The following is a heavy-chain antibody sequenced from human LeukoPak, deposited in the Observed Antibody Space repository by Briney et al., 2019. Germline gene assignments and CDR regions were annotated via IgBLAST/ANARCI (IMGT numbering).Heavy chain of an antibody. D-gene: IGHD2-15*01. Sequence: ASVKVSCKASGYTFSNYDINWVRQASGQGRQWMGWMNPRSGNTGYAQKFQGRVTMTRNTSTSTAYMELRSLRFDDTAVYFCARVGAPIYCSGGSCHDGWSESWGQGTLVTV. CDR3: ARVGAPIYCSGGSCHDGWSES. CDR2: MNPRSGNT. CDR1: GYTFSNYD. V-gene: IGHV1-8*01. J-gene: IGHJ5*01.